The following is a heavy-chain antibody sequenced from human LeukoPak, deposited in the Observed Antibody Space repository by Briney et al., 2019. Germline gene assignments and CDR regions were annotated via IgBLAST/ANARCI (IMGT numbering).Heavy chain of an antibody. D-gene: IGHD3-10*01. CDR3: AGGSGRTFDY. Sequence: SGPTLVNPTQTLMLTCTFSGFSLSTSGVGVGWIRQPPGKALEWLALIYWDDDKRYSPSLESRLTLTKDTSKNQVVLKMTNMDPVDTATYYCAGGSGRTFDYWGQGALVTVSS. CDR2: IYWDDDK. J-gene: IGHJ4*02. V-gene: IGHV2-5*02. CDR1: GFSLSTSGVG.